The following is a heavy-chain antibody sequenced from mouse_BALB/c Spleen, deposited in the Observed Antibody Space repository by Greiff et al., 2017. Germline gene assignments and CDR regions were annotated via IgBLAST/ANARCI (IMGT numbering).Heavy chain of an antibody. Sequence: VKLMESGPGLVQPSQSLSITCTVSGFSLTSYGVHWVRQPPGKGLEWLGVIWAGGSTNYNSALMSRLSISKDNSKSQVFLKMNSLQTDDTAMYYCASDYYGSSYAMDYWGQGTSVTVSS. CDR2: IWAGGST. D-gene: IGHD1-1*01. V-gene: IGHV2-9*02. J-gene: IGHJ4*01. CDR1: GFSLTSYG. CDR3: ASDYYGSSYAMDY.